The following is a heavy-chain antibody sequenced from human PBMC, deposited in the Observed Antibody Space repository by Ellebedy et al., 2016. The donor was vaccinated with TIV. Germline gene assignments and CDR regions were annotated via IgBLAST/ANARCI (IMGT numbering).Heavy chain of an antibody. J-gene: IGHJ4*02. CDR1: GFSVSGNY. Sequence: GGSLRLSCAVSGFSVSGNYMSWVRQPPGKGLEWVSIIYSSGITYYPDSVKGRFTISRDTSKNTVSLQINSLRAEDTAVYYCSRVDLGLAFHSWGRGILVTVSS. CDR3: SRVDLGLAFHS. CDR2: IYSSGIT. V-gene: IGHV3-53*01. D-gene: IGHD3/OR15-3a*01.